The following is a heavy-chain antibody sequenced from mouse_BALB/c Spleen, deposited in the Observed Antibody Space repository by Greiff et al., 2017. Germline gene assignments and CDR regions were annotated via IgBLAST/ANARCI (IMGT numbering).Heavy chain of an antibody. J-gene: IGHJ2*01. Sequence: EVHLVESGAELVKPGASVKLSCTASGFNIKDTYMHWVKQRPEQGLEWIGRIDPANGNTKYDPKFQGKATITADTSSNTAYLQLSSLTSEDTAVYYCARSYYYERVPYFDYWGQGTTLTVSS. CDR1: GFNIKDTY. CDR3: ARSYYYERVPYFDY. V-gene: IGHV14-3*02. D-gene: IGHD1-1*01. CDR2: IDPANGNT.